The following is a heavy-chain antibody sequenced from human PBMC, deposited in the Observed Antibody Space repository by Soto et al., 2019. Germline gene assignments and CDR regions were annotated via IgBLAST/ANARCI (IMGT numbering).Heavy chain of an antibody. J-gene: IGHJ4*02. CDR1: GFTFTSNW. CDR2: INSVGTTT. D-gene: IGHD3-10*01. V-gene: IGHV3-74*01. CDR3: TRGGATGAGIYHFEN. Sequence: EVQLVESGGGLVQPGGSLRLSCAASGFTFTSNWMHWVRQAPGKGLVWVSRINSVGTTTTYADSVKGRFTISRDNAKNTLYLQVNSLGGEDTAVYYCTRGGATGAGIYHFENWGQGTLVTVSS.